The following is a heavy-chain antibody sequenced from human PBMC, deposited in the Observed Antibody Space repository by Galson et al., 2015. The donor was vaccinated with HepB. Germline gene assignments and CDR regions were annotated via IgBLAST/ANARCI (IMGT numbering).Heavy chain of an antibody. J-gene: IGHJ4*02. D-gene: IGHD6-19*01. Sequence: SVKVSCKASGYTFNTYAMHWVRQAPGQRLEWMGWINAANGNTKFSQKFQGRVTFTRDTSASTIYMELSSLRSEDTAVYYCARYSGWTHNFDYWGQGTLVTVSS. CDR2: INAANGNT. CDR1: GYTFNTYA. V-gene: IGHV1-3*01. CDR3: ARYSGWTHNFDY.